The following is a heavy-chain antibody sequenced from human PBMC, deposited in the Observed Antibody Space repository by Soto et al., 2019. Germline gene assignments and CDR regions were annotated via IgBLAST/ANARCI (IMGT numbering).Heavy chain of an antibody. CDR1: GGTFSSYA. D-gene: IGHD6-13*01. V-gene: IGHV1-69*13. CDR3: ARGAAAGNLEYNWFDP. J-gene: IGHJ5*02. Sequence: SVKVSCKASGGTFSSYAISWVRQAPGQGLEWMGGIIPIFDTANYAQKFQGRVTITADESTSTAYMELSSLRSEDTAVYYCARGAAAGNLEYNWFDPWGQGTLVTGSS. CDR2: IIPIFDTA.